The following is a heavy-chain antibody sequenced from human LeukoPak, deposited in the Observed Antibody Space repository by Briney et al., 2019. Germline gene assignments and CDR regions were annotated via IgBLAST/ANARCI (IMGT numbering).Heavy chain of an antibody. D-gene: IGHD6-19*01. CDR3: ARGGTSGWRTPNDDY. CDR1: GYTFTSYG. CDR2: NGNT. J-gene: IGHJ4*02. V-gene: IGHV1-18*01. Sequence: ASVKVSCKASGYTFTSYGISWVRQAPGQGLQWMGCNGNTNYAQKLQGRVTMITDISTSTVYMELKSLRSDDTAVYYCARGGTSGWRTPNDDYWGQGTLVTVSS.